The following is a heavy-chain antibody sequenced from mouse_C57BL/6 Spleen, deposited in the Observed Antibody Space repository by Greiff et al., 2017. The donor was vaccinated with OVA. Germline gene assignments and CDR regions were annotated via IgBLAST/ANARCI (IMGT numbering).Heavy chain of an antibody. CDR2: IDPNSGGT. Sequence: QVQLKQPGAELVKPGASVKLSCKASGYTFTSYWMHWVKQRPGRGLEWIGRIDPNSGGTKYNEKFKSKATLTVDKPSSTAYMQLSSLTSEDSAVYYCARVGIYYYGSSSYYAMDYWGQGTSVTVSS. J-gene: IGHJ4*01. D-gene: IGHD1-1*01. CDR3: ARVGIYYYGSSSYYAMDY. CDR1: GYTFTSYW. V-gene: IGHV1-72*01.